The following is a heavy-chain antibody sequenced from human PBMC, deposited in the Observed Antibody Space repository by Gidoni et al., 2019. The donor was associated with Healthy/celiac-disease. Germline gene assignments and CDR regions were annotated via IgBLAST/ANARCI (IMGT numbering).Heavy chain of an antibody. CDR2: IYWDDDK. Sequence: QITLKESGPTLVKPTQTLTLTCTFSGFSLRTSGVGVGWIRQPPGKALEWLALIYWDDDKRYSPSLKSRLTITKDTSKNQVVLTMTNMDPVDTATYYCAHSREHGYYYDSSGWDAFDIWGQGTMVTVSS. CDR3: AHSREHGYYYDSSGWDAFDI. J-gene: IGHJ3*02. CDR1: GFSLRTSGVG. D-gene: IGHD3-22*01. V-gene: IGHV2-5*02.